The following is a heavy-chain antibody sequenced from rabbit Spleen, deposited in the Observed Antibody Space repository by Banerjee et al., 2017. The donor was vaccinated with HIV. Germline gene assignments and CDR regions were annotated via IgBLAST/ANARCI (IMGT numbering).Heavy chain of an antibody. V-gene: IGHV1S40*01. J-gene: IGHJ6*01. CDR3: ARDTGSSFSSYGMDL. D-gene: IGHD8-1*01. Sequence: QSLEESGGGLVKPGGTLTLTCKASGFSLFYYWMCWVRQAPGKGLEWVACAYAGSSGSTYSATWAKGRFTISKTSSTTVTLQMTSLTAADTATYFCARDTGSSFSSYGMDLWGPGTLVTVS. CDR2: AYAGSSGST. CDR1: GFSLFYYW.